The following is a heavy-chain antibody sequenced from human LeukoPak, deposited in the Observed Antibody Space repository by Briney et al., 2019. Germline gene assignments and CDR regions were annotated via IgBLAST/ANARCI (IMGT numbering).Heavy chain of an antibody. CDR3: EIYFTERGAFDI. D-gene: IGHD3-9*01. J-gene: IGHJ3*02. CDR2: ISSSSSTI. CDR1: GFTFSSYS. Sequence: GGSLRLSCAASGFTFSSYSMNWVRQAPGKGLEWVSYISSSSSTIYYADSVKGRFTISRDNAKNSLYLQMNSLRAEDTAVYYCEIYFTERGAFDIWGQGTMVTVSS. V-gene: IGHV3-48*04.